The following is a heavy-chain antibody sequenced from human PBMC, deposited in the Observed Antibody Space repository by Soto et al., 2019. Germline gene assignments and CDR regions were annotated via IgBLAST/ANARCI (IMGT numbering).Heavy chain of an antibody. Sequence: GGSLRLSCVASGFTFSTLGMVWVRQAPGKGLEWVTLVSYDGLQKFYADSVKGRFTTSRDNSKNIVYLEMDSLRVEDTAVYYCAKQTLHATVFESWGQGVPVTVSS. CDR2: VSYDGLQK. J-gene: IGHJ4*02. D-gene: IGHD3-9*01. CDR3: AKQTLHATVFES. V-gene: IGHV3-30*18. CDR1: GFTFSTLG.